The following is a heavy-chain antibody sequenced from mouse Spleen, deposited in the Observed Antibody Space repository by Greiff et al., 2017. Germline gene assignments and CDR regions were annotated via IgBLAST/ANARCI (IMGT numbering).Heavy chain of an antibody. D-gene: IGHD1-1*01. CDR3: ASNYAYYYAMDY. CDR1: GYSITSGYY. J-gene: IGHJ4*01. CDR2: ISYDGSN. Sequence: EVQLQQSGPGLVKPSQSLSLTCSVTGYSITSGYYWNWIRQFPGNKLEWMGYISYDGSNNYNPSLKNRISITRDTSKNQFFLKLNSVTTEDTATYYCASNYAYYYAMDYWGQGTSVTVSS. V-gene: IGHV3-6*02.